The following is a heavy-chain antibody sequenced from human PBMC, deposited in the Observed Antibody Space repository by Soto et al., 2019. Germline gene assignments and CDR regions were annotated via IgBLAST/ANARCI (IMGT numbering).Heavy chain of an antibody. CDR3: ARVEEGCSSTSCYTGNYYGMDV. V-gene: IGHV1-69*13. J-gene: IGHJ6*02. Sequence: ASVKVSCKASGGTFSSYAISWVRQAPGQGLEWMEGIIPIFGTANYAQKFQGRVTITADESTSTAYMELSSLRSEDTAVYYCARVEEGCSSTSCYTGNYYGMDVWGQGTTVTVSS. CDR1: GGTFSSYA. CDR2: IIPIFGTA. D-gene: IGHD2-2*02.